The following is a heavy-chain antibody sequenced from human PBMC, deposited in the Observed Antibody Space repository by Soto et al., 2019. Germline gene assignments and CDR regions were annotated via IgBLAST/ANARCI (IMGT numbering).Heavy chain of an antibody. J-gene: IGHJ5*02. Sequence: QVRLQESGPGLVKPSQTLSLTCNVPGVSINDGDYYWRWLRQPPGKGLELIGYIYYSGTTHYNPSVESRITVSVDLSKNQFSLRLNSVPAADTALYYCARGGRGFLGGWFDPWGQGTLVTVS. CDR3: ARGGRGFLGGWFDP. CDR1: GVSINDGDYY. CDR2: IYYSGTT. D-gene: IGHD3-16*01. V-gene: IGHV4-30-4*01.